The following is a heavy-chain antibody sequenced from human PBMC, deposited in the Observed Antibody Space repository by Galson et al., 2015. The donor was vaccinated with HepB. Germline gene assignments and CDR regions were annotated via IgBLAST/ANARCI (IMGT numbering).Heavy chain of an antibody. Sequence: SLRLSCAASGFTFGSYSMIWVRQAPGKGLEWVSYISSSSSTIYYADSVKGRFTISRDNAKNSLYLQMNSLRAEDTAVYYCAAGGGRYFDWPDAFDIWGQGTMVTVSS. CDR1: GFTFGSYS. CDR3: AAGGGRYFDWPDAFDI. D-gene: IGHD3-9*01. CDR2: ISSSSSTI. J-gene: IGHJ3*02. V-gene: IGHV3-48*01.